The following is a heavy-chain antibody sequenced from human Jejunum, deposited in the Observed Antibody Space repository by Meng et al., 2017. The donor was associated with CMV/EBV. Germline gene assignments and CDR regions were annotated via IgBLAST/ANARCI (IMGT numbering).Heavy chain of an antibody. CDR2: VYWDDDK. CDR3: ARSGGSTWYEEKNWFDP. CDR1: LTTSGVG. V-gene: IGHV2-5*02. J-gene: IGHJ5*02. D-gene: IGHD6-13*01. Sequence: LTTSGVGVGWIRQPPRKALEWLALVYWDDDKRYNPSLKSRLTITRDTSKNQVVLTMTNMDPADTATYFCARSGGSTWYEEKNWFDPWGQGTLVTVSS.